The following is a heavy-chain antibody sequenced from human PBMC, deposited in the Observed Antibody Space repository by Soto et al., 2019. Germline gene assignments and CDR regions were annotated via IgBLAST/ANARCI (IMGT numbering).Heavy chain of an antibody. V-gene: IGHV3-33*01. CDR1: GFAFDAYN. CDR3: ARYLYKSGWTGTFDI. Sequence: QVQLVESGGGVVQSGGYLKLSCAASGFAFDAYNIHWVRQAPGKGLEWVAFVWYDGSNEYYSDAVKGRFTVSRDNSKNSLYLELNSLRAEDTAVYYCARYLYKSGWTGTFDIWGQGTRVTVSS. CDR2: VWYDGSNE. J-gene: IGHJ3*02. D-gene: IGHD6-19*01.